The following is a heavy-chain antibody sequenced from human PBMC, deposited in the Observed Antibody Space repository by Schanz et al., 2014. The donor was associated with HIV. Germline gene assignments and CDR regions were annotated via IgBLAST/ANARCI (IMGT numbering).Heavy chain of an antibody. J-gene: IGHJ4*02. CDR2: MNPNSGNT. CDR1: GYTFTTYD. V-gene: IGHV1-8*01. D-gene: IGHD2-15*01. Sequence: QVQLVQSGAEVKKPGASVKVSCKASGYTFTTYDINWVRQATGQGLEWLGWMNPNSGNTNYAQNLQGRVTMTTDTLTSTVYMELRSLRSDDTAVYYCARGYCGGGTCYSGDYWGQGTLVTVSS. CDR3: ARGYCGGGTCYSGDY.